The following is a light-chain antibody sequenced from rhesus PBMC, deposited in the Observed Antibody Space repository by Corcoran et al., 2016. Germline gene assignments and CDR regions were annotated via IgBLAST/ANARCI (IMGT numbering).Light chain of an antibody. CDR1: ESVCTY. J-gene: IGKJ3*01. V-gene: IGKV3-40*03. CDR2: SAY. Sequence: EIVMTQSPATLSLSPGETATLSCRASESVCTYLAWYQPKPGKAPKLLVHSAYFRATGIPDRFSGSGSRTEFTRTNSSLETEDVGVYHCQQYNDLYTFGPGTKLDSK. CDR3: QQYNDLYT.